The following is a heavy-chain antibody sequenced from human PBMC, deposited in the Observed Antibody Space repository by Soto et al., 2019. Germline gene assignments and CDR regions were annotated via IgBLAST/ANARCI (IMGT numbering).Heavy chain of an antibody. D-gene: IGHD6-13*01. CDR1: GGSIGSYY. CDR3: ARGPYLAAGAKLKPYKYYWYFDL. V-gene: IGHV4-59*01. Sequence: SETLSLTCTVSGGSIGSYYWSWIRQPPGKGLEWLGYIDHSGSTSYNPSLMSRLTISADRSENQLSLHMSSLTAADTAVYYCARGPYLAAGAKLKPYKYYWYFDLWGRGTLVTVSS. CDR2: IDHSGST. J-gene: IGHJ2*01.